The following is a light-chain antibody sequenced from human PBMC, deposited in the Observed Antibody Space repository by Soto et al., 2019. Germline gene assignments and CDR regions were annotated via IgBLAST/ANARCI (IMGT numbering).Light chain of an antibody. CDR1: QTITNNY. V-gene: IGKV3-20*01. J-gene: IGKJ5*01. CDR3: QQYGSSST. Sequence: EIVLTQSPGTLSLSPGERVTLSCRASQTITNNYLAWYQQKPGQAPRLLIYGASSRPTGIPDRFSGSGSGTDFTLTISRLEPEDFAVYYCQQYGSSSTFGQGTRLEI. CDR2: GAS.